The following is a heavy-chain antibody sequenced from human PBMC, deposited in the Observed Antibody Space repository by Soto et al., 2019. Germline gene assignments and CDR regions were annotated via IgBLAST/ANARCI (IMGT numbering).Heavy chain of an antibody. V-gene: IGHV4-4*07. Sequence: QVQLQESGPGLVKPSETLSLTCTVSGGSISSYYWSWIRQPAGKGLEWIGRIYTSGSTNYNPSLKSRVTMSVDTSKNQFSLKLSSVTAADTAVYYCAREATVTTIRAYYYYYGMDVWGQGTTVTVSS. CDR2: IYTSGST. J-gene: IGHJ6*02. CDR3: AREATVTTIRAYYYYYGMDV. D-gene: IGHD4-4*01. CDR1: GGSISSYY.